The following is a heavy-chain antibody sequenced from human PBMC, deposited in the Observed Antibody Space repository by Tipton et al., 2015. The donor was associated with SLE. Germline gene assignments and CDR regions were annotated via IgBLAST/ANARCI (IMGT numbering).Heavy chain of an antibody. CDR2: IYHSGST. J-gene: IGHJ3*02. Sequence: TLSLTCAVSGYSISSGYYWGWIRQPPGKGLEGIGSIYHSGSTYYNPSLKSRVTISVDTSKNPFSLKRSSVTAADTAVYYCARGGRGGFDAFDIWGQGTMVTVSS. D-gene: IGHD3-16*01. CDR1: GYSISSGYY. V-gene: IGHV4-38-2*01. CDR3: ARGGRGGFDAFDI.